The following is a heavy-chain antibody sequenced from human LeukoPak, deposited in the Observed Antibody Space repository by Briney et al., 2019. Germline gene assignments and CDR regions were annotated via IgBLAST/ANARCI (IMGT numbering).Heavy chain of an antibody. CDR3: ARVAAAGTGGDFFDY. D-gene: IGHD6-13*01. J-gene: IGHJ4*02. Sequence: ASVKVSCKASGYTLTGYYMHWVRQAPGQGLEWMGWINPNSGGTNYAQKFQGRVTMTRDTSISTAYMELSRLRSDDTAVYYCARVAAAGTGGDFFDYWGQGTLVTVSS. CDR1: GYTLTGYY. CDR2: INPNSGGT. V-gene: IGHV1-2*02.